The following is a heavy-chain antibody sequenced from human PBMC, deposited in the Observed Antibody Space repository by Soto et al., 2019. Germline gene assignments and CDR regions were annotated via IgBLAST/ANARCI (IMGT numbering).Heavy chain of an antibody. CDR1: GYTFTSYD. CDR3: AIAVAQTATLPSFDD. V-gene: IGHV1-3*01. D-gene: IGHD6-19*01. CDR2: INAGNGNT. J-gene: IGHJ4*02. Sequence: ASVKVSCKASGYTFTSYDINWVRQATGQGLEWMGWINAGNGNTKYSQKFQGRVTITRDTSASTAYMELSSLRSEDTAVYYCAIAVAQTATLPSFDDWGQGTLVPVSS.